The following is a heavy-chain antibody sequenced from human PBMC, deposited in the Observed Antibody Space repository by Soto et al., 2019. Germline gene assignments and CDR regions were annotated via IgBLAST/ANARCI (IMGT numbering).Heavy chain of an antibody. Sequence: QVQLVQSGAEVKKPGSSVKVSCKASGGTFSSYTISWVRQAPGQGLEWMGRIIPILGIANYAQKFQGRVTVTADKSTRTAYMELSRLRSEDTAVYYCARSLYFYYFDCWGHGTLVTVAS. J-gene: IGHJ4*01. CDR1: GGTFSSYT. V-gene: IGHV1-69*02. D-gene: IGHD1-26*01. CDR2: IIPILGIA. CDR3: ARSLYFYYFDC.